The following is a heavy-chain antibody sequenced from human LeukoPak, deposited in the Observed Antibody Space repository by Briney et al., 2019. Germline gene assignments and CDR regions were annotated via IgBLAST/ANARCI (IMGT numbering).Heavy chain of an antibody. J-gene: IGHJ4*02. V-gene: IGHV3-30*18. Sequence: GGSLRLSCAASGFTFSSYGMHWVRQAPGKGLEWVAVISYDGSNKYYADSVKGRFTISRDSSKNTLYLQMNSLRAEDTAVYFCAKGGPSRVYCSSTSCFAPLYFDYWGQGTLVTVSS. CDR1: GFTFSSYG. D-gene: IGHD2-2*01. CDR3: AKGGPSRVYCSSTSCFAPLYFDY. CDR2: ISYDGSNK.